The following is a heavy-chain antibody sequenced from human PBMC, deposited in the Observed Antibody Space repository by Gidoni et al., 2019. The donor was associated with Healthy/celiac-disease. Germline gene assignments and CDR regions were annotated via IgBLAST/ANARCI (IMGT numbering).Heavy chain of an antibody. CDR3: ARGHYGDYHLGDRTYDYYGMDV. J-gene: IGHJ6*02. D-gene: IGHD4-17*01. V-gene: IGHV1-69*01. CDR2: IIPIVRTA. Sequence: QVQLVQSGAEFKKPRSSVRVSCKASGGTFSLYAISWVLQAPGQGLEWMGGIIPIVRTANYAQKFKGRVTITADESTSTAYMELSSLRSEDTAVYYWARGHYGDYHLGDRTYDYYGMDVWGQGTTVTVSS. CDR1: GGTFSLYA.